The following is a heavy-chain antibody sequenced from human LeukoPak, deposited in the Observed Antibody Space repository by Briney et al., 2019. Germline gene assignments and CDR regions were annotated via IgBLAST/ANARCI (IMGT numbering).Heavy chain of an antibody. Sequence: GGSLRLSCAASGFSFSGYGMHWVRQAPGKGLEWVAVISYDGSDKKYGDSVKGRFTISRDNSKNTLYLQMNSLRAEDTAVYYCARDPGGVAPENWFDPWGQGTLVTVSS. CDR3: ARDPGGVAPENWFDP. CDR1: GFSFSGYG. V-gene: IGHV3-30*03. J-gene: IGHJ5*02. CDR2: ISYDGSDK. D-gene: IGHD3-3*01.